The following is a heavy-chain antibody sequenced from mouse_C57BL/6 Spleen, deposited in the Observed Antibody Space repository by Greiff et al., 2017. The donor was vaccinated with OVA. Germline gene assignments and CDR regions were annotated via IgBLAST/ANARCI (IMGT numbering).Heavy chain of an antibody. Sequence: VQLQQSAAELVRPGASVKLSCTASGFNIKNTYMHWVKQRPEPGLEWIGRLDPANGNTKYAPKFQGKATITADTSSDTAYLQISSLTSEDTAIYYCARRIVATDFDVWGTGTTVTVSS. CDR3: ARRIVATDFDV. CDR2: LDPANGNT. V-gene: IGHV14-3*01. D-gene: IGHD1-1*01. CDR1: GFNIKNTY. J-gene: IGHJ1*03.